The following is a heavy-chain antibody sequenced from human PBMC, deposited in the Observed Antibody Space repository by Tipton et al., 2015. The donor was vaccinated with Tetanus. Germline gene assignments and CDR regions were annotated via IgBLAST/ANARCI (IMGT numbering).Heavy chain of an antibody. D-gene: IGHD2-21*02. Sequence: SGFTFFDYSMNWVRQAPGKGLEWVSSISGSGNYIYYADSVKGRFTISRANAKNSLYLQMNSLRADDTAVYFCARVHTPGLLGRYPFDSWGQGTLVTVSS. V-gene: IGHV3-21*01. CDR1: GFTFFDYS. CDR3: ARVHTPGLLGRYPFDS. CDR2: ISGSGNYI. J-gene: IGHJ4*02.